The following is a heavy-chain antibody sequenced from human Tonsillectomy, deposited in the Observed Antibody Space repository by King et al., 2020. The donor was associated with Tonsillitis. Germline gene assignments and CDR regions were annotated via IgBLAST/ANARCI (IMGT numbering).Heavy chain of an antibody. D-gene: IGHD2-2*02. CDR3: APVLDRYCSSASCYTLPDY. CDR2: ISSSGYYM. CDR1: GFTFSSYS. J-gene: IGHJ4*02. V-gene: IGHV3-21*01. Sequence: VQLVESGGGLVKPGGSLRLSCAASGFTFSSYSMNWVRQAPGKGLEWVSSISSSGYYMYYADSVKGRFTIPRDKTKNSLYLQMSSLRAEDTAVYYCAPVLDRYCSSASCYTLPDYWGQGTLVTVSS.